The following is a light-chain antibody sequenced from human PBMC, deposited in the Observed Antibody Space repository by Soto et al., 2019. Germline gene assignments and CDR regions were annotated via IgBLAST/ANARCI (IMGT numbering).Light chain of an antibody. Sequence: EIVMTQSPATLSVSPGERATLSCRASQSVSSNLAWYQQKPGQAPRLLIYGASTRANGIPDRFSGSGFGTEFTLTITSLHSEDHAVYYCQHYNNWPSLTFGGGTKVEIK. CDR2: GAS. V-gene: IGKV3-15*01. J-gene: IGKJ4*01. CDR1: QSVSSN. CDR3: QHYNNWPSLT.